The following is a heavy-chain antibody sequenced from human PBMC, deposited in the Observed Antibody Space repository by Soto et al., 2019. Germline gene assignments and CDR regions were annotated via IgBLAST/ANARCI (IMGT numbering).Heavy chain of an antibody. CDR3: ARDRAKWKDYYYYGMDV. CDR1: GGSISSGDDF. D-gene: IGHD1-20*01. CDR2: IYYSGST. J-gene: IGHJ6*02. V-gene: IGHV4-30-4*01. Sequence: QVQLQESGPGLVKPSQTLSLTCTVSGGSISSGDDFWTWIRQPPGKGLEWIGYIYYSGSTYYNPSLKRRLTMSGDTSKNQSSLKLSSVTAADTAVYYCARDRAKWKDYYYYGMDVWGQGTTVTVPS.